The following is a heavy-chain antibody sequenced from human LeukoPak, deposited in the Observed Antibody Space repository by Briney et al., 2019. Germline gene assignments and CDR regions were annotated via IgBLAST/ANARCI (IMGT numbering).Heavy chain of an antibody. D-gene: IGHD5-18*01. CDR2: IISSSTNI. Sequence: PGGSLRLSCAASGFTFSTYTMNWVRQAPGKGLEWVSYIISSSTNIYYADSVKGRFTISRDNAKNSLYLQMNSLRAEDTAVYYCGSDYSYGPLYYFDYWGQGTLVTVSS. CDR1: GFTFSTYT. V-gene: IGHV3-48*01. CDR3: GSDYSYGPLYYFDY. J-gene: IGHJ4*02.